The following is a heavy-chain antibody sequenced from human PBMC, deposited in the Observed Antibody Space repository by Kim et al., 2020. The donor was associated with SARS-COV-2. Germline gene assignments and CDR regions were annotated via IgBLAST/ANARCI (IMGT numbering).Heavy chain of an antibody. V-gene: IGHV3-53*04. CDR3: ARDLNYYDSSGYYDYYGMDV. CDR2: IYSGGST. CDR1: GFTVSSNY. D-gene: IGHD3-22*01. Sequence: GGSLRLSCAASGFTVSSNYMSWVRQAPGKGLEWVSVIYSGGSTYYADSVKGRFTISRHNSKNTLYLQMNSLRAEDTAVYYCARDLNYYDSSGYYDYYGMDVWGPGTTVTVSS. J-gene: IGHJ6*02.